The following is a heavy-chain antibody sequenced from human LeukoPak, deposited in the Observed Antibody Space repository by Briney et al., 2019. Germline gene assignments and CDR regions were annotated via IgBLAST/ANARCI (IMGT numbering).Heavy chain of an antibody. D-gene: IGHD1-26*01. V-gene: IGHV3-21*01. Sequence: KPGGSLRLSCAASGFTFRDYSMNWVRQAPGMGLEWVSSISRNSRHVYYGGSVWGRFTISRDDARNFLFLEMNSLRADDMAVYYCVRDFMGMGGTTAYLHYWGQGTLVTVSS. CDR1: GFTFRDYS. CDR3: VRDFMGMGGTTAYLHY. CDR2: ISRNSRHV. J-gene: IGHJ1*01.